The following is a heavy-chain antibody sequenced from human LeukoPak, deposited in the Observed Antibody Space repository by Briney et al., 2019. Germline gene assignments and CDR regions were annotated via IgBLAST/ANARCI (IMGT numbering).Heavy chain of an antibody. Sequence: GGSLRLSCTASRFTFSTYAMSWVRQAPGKGLEWVSAISGSGGSTYYADSVKGRFTISRDNSKNTLYLQMNSLRAEDTAVYYCAKRPPIGPFDYWGQGTLVTVSS. V-gene: IGHV3-23*01. CDR1: RFTFSTYA. CDR3: AKRPPIGPFDY. CDR2: ISGSGGST. J-gene: IGHJ4*02.